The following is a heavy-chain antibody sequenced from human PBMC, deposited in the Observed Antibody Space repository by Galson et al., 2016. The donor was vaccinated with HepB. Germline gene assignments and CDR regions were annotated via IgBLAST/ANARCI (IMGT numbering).Heavy chain of an antibody. V-gene: IGHV3-30*07. CDR1: GFTFRDNS. Sequence: SLRLSCAASGFTFRDNSMHWIRQAPGKGLEWVAVISFDGRHAFYTDSVTGRFTISRDNSNNTLHLQMSRMRSEDTAVYYCARDLARGFYDASGSYGYFQDWSQATLVTVSS. D-gene: IGHD3-22*01. J-gene: IGHJ1*01. CDR3: ARDLARGFYDASGSYGYFQD. CDR2: ISFDGRHA.